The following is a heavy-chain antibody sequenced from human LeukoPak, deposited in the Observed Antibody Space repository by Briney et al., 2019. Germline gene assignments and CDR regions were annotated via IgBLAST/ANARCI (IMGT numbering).Heavy chain of an antibody. CDR1: GGSISSYY. J-gene: IGHJ4*02. D-gene: IGHD6-19*01. V-gene: IGHV4-4*07. Sequence: PSETLSLTCTVSGGSISSYYWSWIRQPAGKGLEWIGRIYTSGGTNYNPSLKSRVTMSVDTSKNQFSLKLSSVTAADTAVYYCARGPHYTSGWYFDYWGQGTLVTVSS. CDR2: IYTSGGT. CDR3: ARGPHYTSGWYFDY.